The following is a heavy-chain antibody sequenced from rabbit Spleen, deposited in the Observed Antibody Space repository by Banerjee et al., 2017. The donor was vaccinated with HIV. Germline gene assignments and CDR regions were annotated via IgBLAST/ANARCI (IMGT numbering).Heavy chain of an antibody. CDR3: VRSGWDIDYLNL. CDR2: ITPPNT. V-gene: IGHV1S69*01. J-gene: IGHJ3*01. D-gene: IGHD4-1*01. Sequence: QSVEESGGRLVTPGGTLTLTCTVSGFSLSSNAISWVRQAPGKGLEWIGVITPPNTGYASWVKGRFTISKTSTTVDLKLTSLTAADTATYFCVRSGWDIDYLNLWGPGTLVTVS. CDR1: GFSLSSNA.